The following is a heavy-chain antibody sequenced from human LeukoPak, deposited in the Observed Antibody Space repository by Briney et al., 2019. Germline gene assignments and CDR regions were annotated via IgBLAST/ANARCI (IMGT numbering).Heavy chain of an antibody. Sequence: GGSLRLSCAASGFTFSGYCMNWVRQAPGKGLEWVSSISTSSSYIYYADSVKGRFTISRDNAKNSLYLQMNSLRASDTAVYYCARELNGAFDPWGQGTLVTVSS. CDR1: GFTFSGYC. CDR2: ISTSSSYI. CDR3: ARELNGAFDP. V-gene: IGHV3-21*01. D-gene: IGHD1-1*01. J-gene: IGHJ5*02.